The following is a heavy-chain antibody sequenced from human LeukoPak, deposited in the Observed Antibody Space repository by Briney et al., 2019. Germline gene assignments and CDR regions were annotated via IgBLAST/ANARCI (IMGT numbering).Heavy chain of an antibody. CDR1: GFTFSSYW. CDR2: INHSGST. V-gene: IGHV4-34*01. CDR3: ARGYQRFDY. J-gene: IGHJ4*02. Sequence: PGGSLRLSCAASGFTFSSYWMSWIRQPPGKGLEWIGEINHSGSTNYNPSLKSRVTISVDTSKNQFSLKLSSVTAADTAVYYCARGYQRFDYWGQGTLVTVSS. D-gene: IGHD2-2*01.